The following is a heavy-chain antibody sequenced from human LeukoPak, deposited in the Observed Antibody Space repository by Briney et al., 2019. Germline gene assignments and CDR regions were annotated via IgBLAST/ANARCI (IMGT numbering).Heavy chain of an antibody. CDR1: GYSFRNYW. D-gene: IGHD7-27*01. Sequence: HGESLKISCKGSGYSFRNYWIGWVRQMPGKGLEWMGIIYPGDSDTRYSPSFQGQVTISADKSISTAYLQWSSLTASDSAMYFCARTDRTEDPIDYWGQGTLVTVSS. CDR3: ARTDRTEDPIDY. CDR2: IYPGDSDT. V-gene: IGHV5-51*01. J-gene: IGHJ4*02.